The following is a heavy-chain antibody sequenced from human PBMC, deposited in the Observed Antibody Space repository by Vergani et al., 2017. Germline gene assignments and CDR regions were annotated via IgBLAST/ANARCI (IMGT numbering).Heavy chain of an antibody. J-gene: IGHJ4*02. Sequence: QVQLVQSGAEVKKPGASVKVSCKASRYTFTSYYMHWVRQAPGQGLEWMGIINPSGGSTSYAQKFQGRVTITADESTSTAYMELSSLRSEDTAVYYCARVPKYSSDEGYWGQGTLVTVSS. D-gene: IGHD6-25*01. CDR3: ARVPKYSSDEGY. CDR1: RYTFTSYY. V-gene: IGHV1-46*01. CDR2: INPSGGST.